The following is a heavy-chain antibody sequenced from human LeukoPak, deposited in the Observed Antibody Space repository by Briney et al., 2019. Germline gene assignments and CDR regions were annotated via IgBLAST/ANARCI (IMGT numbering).Heavy chain of an antibody. Sequence: SETLSLTCAVYGGSFSGYYWSWIRQPPGKGLEWIGEINHSGSTYYNPSLKSRVTISVDTSKNQVSLRVNSVTAADTAVYYCARGHSSVVTAIPYYFDYWGRGTLVTVSS. CDR3: ARGHSSVVTAIPYYFDY. D-gene: IGHD2-21*02. J-gene: IGHJ4*02. CDR1: GGSFSGYY. CDR2: INHSGST. V-gene: IGHV4-34*01.